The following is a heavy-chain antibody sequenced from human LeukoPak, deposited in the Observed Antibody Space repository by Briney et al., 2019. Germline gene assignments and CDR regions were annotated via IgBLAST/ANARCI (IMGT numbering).Heavy chain of an antibody. V-gene: IGHV3-7*01. CDR1: AFTFSSYW. CDR2: TRQDESQK. J-gene: IGHJ3*01. CDR3: ARDASYYDSSGYYDAFDV. Sequence: GGSMRLSCAASAFTFSSYWMTWVRQAPGKGLEWVANTRQDESQKYYVDSVKGRFNISRDNAKNSLYLQMNSLRAEDTAVYYCARDASYYDSSGYYDAFDVWGQGTIITVSS. D-gene: IGHD3-22*01.